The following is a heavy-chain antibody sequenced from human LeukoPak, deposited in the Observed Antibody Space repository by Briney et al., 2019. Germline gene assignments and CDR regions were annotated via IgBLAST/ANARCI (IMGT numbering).Heavy chain of an antibody. CDR3: AIGYYYGSGSYYNLFDP. CDR2: IYYSGST. J-gene: IGHJ5*02. Sequence: PSQTLSLTCTVSGGSISSGGYYWSWIRQHPGKGLEWIGYIYYSGSTYYNPSLKSRVTISVDTSKNQFSLKLSSVTAADTAVYYCAIGYYYGSGSYYNLFDPWGQGTLVTVSS. D-gene: IGHD3-10*01. V-gene: IGHV4-31*03. CDR1: GGSISSGGYY.